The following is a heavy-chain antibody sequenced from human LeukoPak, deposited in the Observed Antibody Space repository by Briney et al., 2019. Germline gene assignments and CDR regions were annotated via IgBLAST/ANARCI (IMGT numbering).Heavy chain of an antibody. D-gene: IGHD4/OR15-4a*01. Sequence: GGSLRLSCAASRFSISDYWLHWVRQAPGKGLVWVSGIKHDGTSTYYADTVRGRFTISRDNARNTVFLQMNSLRVEDTAVYYCATFGAFADYWGQGTLVTVSS. J-gene: IGHJ4*02. V-gene: IGHV3-74*01. CDR1: RFSISDYW. CDR2: IKHDGTST. CDR3: ATFGAFADY.